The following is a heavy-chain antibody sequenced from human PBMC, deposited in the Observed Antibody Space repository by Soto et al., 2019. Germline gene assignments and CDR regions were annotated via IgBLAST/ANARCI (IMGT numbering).Heavy chain of an antibody. D-gene: IGHD1-26*01. Sequence: SETLSLTCDVYGGSFSGYIWTWIRQTPGKGLQWIGQINHSGRANYNPSLKSRVTISVHTSKSQFSLKLSSVTAADTAVYYCSRGLISGSHYSGGWYYFDSWGQGTQVTVSS. CDR1: GGSFSGYI. CDR3: SRGLISGSHYSGGWYYFDS. CDR2: INHSGRA. J-gene: IGHJ4*02. V-gene: IGHV4-34*01.